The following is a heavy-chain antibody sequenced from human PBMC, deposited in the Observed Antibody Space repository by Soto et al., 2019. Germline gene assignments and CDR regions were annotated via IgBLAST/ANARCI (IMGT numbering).Heavy chain of an antibody. V-gene: IGHV3-49*03. CDR2: IRSKAYGGTT. CDR1: GFTFGDYA. J-gene: IGHJ4*02. D-gene: IGHD3-3*01. Sequence: GGSLRLSCTASGFTFGDYAMSWFRQAPGKGLEWVGFIRSKAYGGTTEYAASVKGRFTISRDDSKSIAYLQMNSLKTEDTAVYYCTSEARFLDGYYFDYWGQGTLVTVSS. CDR3: TSEARFLDGYYFDY.